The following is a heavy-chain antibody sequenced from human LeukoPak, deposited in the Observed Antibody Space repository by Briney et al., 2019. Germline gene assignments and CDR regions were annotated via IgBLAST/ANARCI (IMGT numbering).Heavy chain of an antibody. V-gene: IGHV1-8*01. J-gene: IGHJ6*03. CDR2: MNPNSGNT. Sequence: ASVKVSCKASVYTFTSYDINWVRQATGQGLEWMGWMNPNSGNTGYAQKFQGRVTMTRNTSISTAYMELSSLRSEDTAVYYCARSRSRGIFGVVTNYYMDVWGKGTTVTVSS. D-gene: IGHD3-3*01. CDR3: ARSRSRGIFGVVTNYYMDV. CDR1: VYTFTSYD.